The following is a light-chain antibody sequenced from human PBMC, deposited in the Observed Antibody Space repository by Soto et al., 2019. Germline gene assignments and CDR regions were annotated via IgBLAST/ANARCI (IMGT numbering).Light chain of an antibody. CDR2: AVT. CDR3: SSFTTTSALKL. Sequence: QSALTQPASVSGSPGQSVTISCTGTTSDIGGYNYVSWYQQHPGKAPKLIIYAVTNRPSGVSGRFSGSKSGNTASLTISGLQAEDEADYYCSSFTTTSALKLFGGGTQLTVL. V-gene: IGLV2-14*03. J-gene: IGLJ2*01. CDR1: TSDIGGYNY.